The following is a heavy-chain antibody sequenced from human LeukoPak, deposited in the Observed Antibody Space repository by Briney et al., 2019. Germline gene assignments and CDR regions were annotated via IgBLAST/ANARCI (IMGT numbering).Heavy chain of an antibody. Sequence: GGSLRLSCAPSGFTFSDYAMTWVRQAPGKGLEWVSTITGSGTNTYYADSVKGRFSISRDNSKSTLYLQMNSLRAEDTAVYYCAKDFGYYYGSGSYWEYWGQGTLVTVSS. V-gene: IGHV3-23*01. CDR2: ITGSGTNT. CDR3: AKDFGYYYGSGSYWEY. CDR1: GFTFSDYA. D-gene: IGHD3-10*01. J-gene: IGHJ4*02.